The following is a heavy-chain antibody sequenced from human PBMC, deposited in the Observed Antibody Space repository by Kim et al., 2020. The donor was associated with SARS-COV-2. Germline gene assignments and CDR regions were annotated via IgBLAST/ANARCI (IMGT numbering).Heavy chain of an antibody. V-gene: IGHV3-15*01. CDR2: IKSKTDGGTT. Sequence: GGSLRLSCAASGFTFSNAWMSWVRQAPGKGLEWVGRIKSKTDGGTTDYAAPVKGRFTISRDDSKNTLYLQMNSLKTEDTAVYYCTTGGIVVVPAGDWDYWGQGTLVTVSS. D-gene: IGHD2-2*01. CDR1: GFTFSNAW. CDR3: TTGGIVVVPAGDWDY. J-gene: IGHJ4*02.